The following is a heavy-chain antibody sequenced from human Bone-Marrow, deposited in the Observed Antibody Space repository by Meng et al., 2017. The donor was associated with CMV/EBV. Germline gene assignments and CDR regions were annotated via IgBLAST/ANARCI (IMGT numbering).Heavy chain of an antibody. CDR1: GYSISSGYY. V-gene: IGHV4-38-2*02. Sequence: SETLSLTCTVSGYSISSGYYWGWIRQPPGKGLEWIGSIYHSGSTYYNPSLKSRVTISVDTSKNQFSLKLSSVTAADTAVYYCARSAPGYSGYDWGGGDYWGQGTLVTGSS. CDR3: ARSAPGYSGYDWGGGDY. CDR2: IYHSGST. D-gene: IGHD5-12*01. J-gene: IGHJ4*02.